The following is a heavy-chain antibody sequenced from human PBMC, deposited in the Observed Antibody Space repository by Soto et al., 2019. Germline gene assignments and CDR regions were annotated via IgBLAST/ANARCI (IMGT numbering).Heavy chain of an antibody. CDR3: ARDRGYDEDDYYYNAIDV. Sequence: GGSLRLSCVASGFTFRSYTMNWVRQAPGKGLEWVSGIRGFSPYAFYADSVKGRFTISRDNAQNSLFLQINSLRAEDTAVYCCARDRGYDEDDYYYNAIDVCGQGPTVTVSS. J-gene: IGHJ6*02. V-gene: IGHV3-21*01. D-gene: IGHD2-15*01. CDR2: IRGFSPYA. CDR1: GFTFRSYT.